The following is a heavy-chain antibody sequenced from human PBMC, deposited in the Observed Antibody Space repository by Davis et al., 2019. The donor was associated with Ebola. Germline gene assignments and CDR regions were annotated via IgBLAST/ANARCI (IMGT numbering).Heavy chain of an antibody. V-gene: IGHV3-23*01. CDR1: GFTFSSYV. J-gene: IGHJ6*03. Sequence: PGGSLRLSCAASGFTFSSYVMSWVRQAPGKGLEWVSTISGRGGNTYYTDSVKGRFTISRDNSKNTLYLQVNSLRAEDTAVYYCARDLRYDSSGSDYYFYMDVWGKGTTVTVSS. CDR2: ISGRGGNT. CDR3: ARDLRYDSSGSDYYFYMDV. D-gene: IGHD3-22*01.